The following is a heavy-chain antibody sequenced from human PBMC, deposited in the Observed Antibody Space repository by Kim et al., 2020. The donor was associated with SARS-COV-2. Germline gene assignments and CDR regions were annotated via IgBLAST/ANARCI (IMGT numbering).Heavy chain of an antibody. V-gene: IGHV3-49*03. D-gene: IGHD3-9*01. Sequence: GGSLRLSCTASGFTFGDYAMSWFRQAPGKGLEWVGFIRSKAYGGTTEYAASVKGRFTISRDDSKSIAYLQMNSLKTEDTAVYYCTRVRLLRYFDWASPYDYWGQGTLVTVSS. CDR3: TRVRLLRYFDWASPYDY. CDR1: GFTFGDYA. CDR2: IRSKAYGGTT. J-gene: IGHJ4*02.